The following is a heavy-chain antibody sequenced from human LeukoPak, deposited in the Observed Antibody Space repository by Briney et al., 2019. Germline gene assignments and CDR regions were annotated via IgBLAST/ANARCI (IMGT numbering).Heavy chain of an antibody. CDR2: ISSSSSYI. CDR3: ARDSDDAFDI. J-gene: IGHJ3*02. V-gene: IGHV3-21*01. CDR1: GFTFSNYT. Sequence: GGSLRLSCAASGFTFSNYTMNWVRQAPGKGLEWVSSISSSSSYIYYADSVKGRFTISRDNAKNSLYLQMNSLRAEDTAVYYCARDSDDAFDIWGQGTMVTVSS.